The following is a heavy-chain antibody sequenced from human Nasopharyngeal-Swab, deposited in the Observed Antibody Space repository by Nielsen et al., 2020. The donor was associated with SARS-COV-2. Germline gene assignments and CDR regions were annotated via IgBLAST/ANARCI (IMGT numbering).Heavy chain of an antibody. Sequence: GGSLRLSCAASGFTFSSYSMNWVRQAPGKGLEWVSPISSSSSYIYYADSVKGRFTISRDNAKNSLYLQMNSLRAEDTAVYYCARGPRGVYSGSYYDYWGQGTLVTVSS. CDR1: GFTFSSYS. CDR2: ISSSSSYI. D-gene: IGHD1-26*01. CDR3: ARGPRGVYSGSYYDY. J-gene: IGHJ4*02. V-gene: IGHV3-21*01.